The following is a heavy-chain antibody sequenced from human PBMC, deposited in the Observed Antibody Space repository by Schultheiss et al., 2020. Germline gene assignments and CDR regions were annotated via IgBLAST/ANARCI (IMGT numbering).Heavy chain of an antibody. CDR3: ARETYSSGIDY. CDR1: GGSISGYY. CDR2: INHSGST. V-gene: IGHV4-34*01. D-gene: IGHD6-19*01. Sequence: SETLSLTCTVSGGSISGYYWSWIRQPPGKGLEWVGEINHSGSTNYNPSLKSRVTLSVDKSKNQFSLKLSSVTAADTAVYYCARETYSSGIDYWGQGTLVTVAS. J-gene: IGHJ4*02.